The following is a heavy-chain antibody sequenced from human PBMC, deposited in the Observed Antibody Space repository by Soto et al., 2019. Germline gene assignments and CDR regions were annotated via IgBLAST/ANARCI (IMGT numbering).Heavy chain of an antibody. Sequence: GGSLRLSCAASGFTFSSYGMHWVRQAPGKGLEWVAVISYDGSNKYYADSVKGRFTISRDNSKNTLYLQMNSLRAEDTAVYYCAKDFAAYYYDLDAFDIWGQGTMVTVSS. D-gene: IGHD3-22*01. J-gene: IGHJ3*02. V-gene: IGHV3-30*18. CDR3: AKDFAAYYYDLDAFDI. CDR2: ISYDGSNK. CDR1: GFTFSSYG.